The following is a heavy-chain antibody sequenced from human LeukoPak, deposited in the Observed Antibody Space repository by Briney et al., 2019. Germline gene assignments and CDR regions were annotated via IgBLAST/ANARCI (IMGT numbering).Heavy chain of an antibody. CDR2: IYYSGTT. D-gene: IGHD1-26*01. CDR3: ARGEVGAWFDP. Sequence: PSQTLSLTCTVSGGSISTGGYYWSWIRQHPGKGLKRTGDIYYSGTTYYNPSIKSLVTISVDTSQNQVSLKLSSVTAADTAVYYGARGEVGAWFDPWGQGTLITVSS. J-gene: IGHJ5*02. V-gene: IGHV4-31*01. CDR1: GGSISTGGYY.